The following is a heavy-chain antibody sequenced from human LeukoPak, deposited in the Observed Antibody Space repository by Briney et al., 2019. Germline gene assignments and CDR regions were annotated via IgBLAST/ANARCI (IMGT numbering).Heavy chain of an antibody. CDR2: ISGSGGST. J-gene: IGHJ4*02. CDR3: AKDLGSTSCYYFDY. V-gene: IGHV3-23*01. D-gene: IGHD2-2*01. Sequence: PGGSLRLSCAASGFTFSSYAMCWVRQAPGKGLEWVSAISGSGGSTYYADSVKGRFTISRDNSKNTLYLQMNSLRAEDTAVYYCAKDLGSTSCYYFDYWGLGTLVTVSS. CDR1: GFTFSSYA.